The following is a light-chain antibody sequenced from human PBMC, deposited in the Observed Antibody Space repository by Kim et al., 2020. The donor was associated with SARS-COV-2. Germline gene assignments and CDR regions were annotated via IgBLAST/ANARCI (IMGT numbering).Light chain of an antibody. Sequence: SPGERATLSCRASQSVSGTYLAWYQQKPGQAPRLLIYGASSRATGIPDRISGSGSGTDFTLTIGSLEPEDFAVYYCQQYGTPPLTFGGGTKVDIK. J-gene: IGKJ4*01. CDR2: GAS. CDR3: QQYGTPPLT. CDR1: QSVSGTY. V-gene: IGKV3-20*01.